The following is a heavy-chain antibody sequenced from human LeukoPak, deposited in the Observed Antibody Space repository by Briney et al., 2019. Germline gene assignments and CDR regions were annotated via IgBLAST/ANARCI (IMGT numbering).Heavy chain of an antibody. Sequence: SVKVSCKASGGTLSSYAISWLQQAPGQGLEWMGRIIPILGIANYAQKFQGRVTITADKSTSTAYMELSSLRSEDTAVYYCARALSRSGGSCLVYWGQGTLVTVSS. CDR3: ARALSRSGGSCLVY. CDR1: GGTLSSYA. J-gene: IGHJ4*02. CDR2: IIPILGIA. V-gene: IGHV1-69*04. D-gene: IGHD2-15*01.